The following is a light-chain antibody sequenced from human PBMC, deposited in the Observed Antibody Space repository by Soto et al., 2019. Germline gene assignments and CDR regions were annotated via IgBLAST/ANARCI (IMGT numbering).Light chain of an antibody. CDR3: QQYGNYRWT. CDR2: GAS. J-gene: IGKJ1*01. CDR1: QSVSSSY. Sequence: EIVWTQSPGTLSLSPGERATLSCRASQSVSSSYLAWYQQKPGQAPRLLIYGASSRATGIPDRFSGSGSVTDFTLTISRLEPEDFVVYYCQQYGNYRWTVGQGTKVEIK. V-gene: IGKV3-20*01.